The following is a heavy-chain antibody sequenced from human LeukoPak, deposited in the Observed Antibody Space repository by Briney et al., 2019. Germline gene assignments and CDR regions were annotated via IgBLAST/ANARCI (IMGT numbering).Heavy chain of an antibody. V-gene: IGHV3-64*01. CDR3: ARVLGYCTNGVCYTTAEGWFDP. J-gene: IGHJ5*02. D-gene: IGHD2-8*01. Sequence: PGGSLRLSCAASGFTFSSYAMHWVRQAPGKGLEYVSAISSNGGSTYYANSVKGRFTISRDNSKNTLYLQMGSLRAEDMAVYYCARVLGYCTNGVCYTTAEGWFDPWGQGTLVTVSS. CDR1: GFTFSSYA. CDR2: ISSNGGST.